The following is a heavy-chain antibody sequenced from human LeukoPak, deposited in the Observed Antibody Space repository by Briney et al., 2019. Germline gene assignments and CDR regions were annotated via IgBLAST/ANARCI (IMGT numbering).Heavy chain of an antibody. CDR2: ISSSSSYI. D-gene: IGHD2-15*01. J-gene: IGHJ4*02. CDR3: ARGYCSGGSCYRAFDY. CDR1: GFTFSSYS. Sequence: GGSLRLSCAASGFTFSSYSMNRVRQAPGKGLEWVSSISSSSSYIYYADSVKGRFTISRDNAKNSLYLQMNSLRAEDTAVYYCARGYCSGGSCYRAFDYWGQGTLVTVSS. V-gene: IGHV3-21*01.